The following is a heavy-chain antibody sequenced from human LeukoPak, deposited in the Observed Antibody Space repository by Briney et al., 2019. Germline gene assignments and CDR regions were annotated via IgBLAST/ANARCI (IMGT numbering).Heavy chain of an antibody. CDR3: ATIGFTMVRGGKTYYYYGMDV. CDR2: FDPEDGET. V-gene: IGHV1-24*01. CDR1: GNTLTDLS. J-gene: IGHJ6*02. Sequence: ASAKVSCKLSGNTLTDLSIHWVRQAPGKGLEWMGGFDPEDGETTYAQKVEGRVTMTEDTSTDTAYMELSSLRSEDTAVYYCATIGFTMVRGGKTYYYYGMDVWGQGTTVTVSS. D-gene: IGHD3-10*01.